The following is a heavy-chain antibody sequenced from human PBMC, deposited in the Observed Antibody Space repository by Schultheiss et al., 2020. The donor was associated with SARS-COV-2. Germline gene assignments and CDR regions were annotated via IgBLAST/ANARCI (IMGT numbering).Heavy chain of an antibody. CDR2: ISGSGGST. CDR1: GFTFSSYA. Sequence: GGSLRLSCAASGFTFSSYAMSWVRQAPGKGLEWVSAISGSGGSTYYADTVKGRFTISRDNSKNTLYLEMNSLRAEDTAVYYCAKEDPGSGTTNYFDYWGQGAVGTGSS. V-gene: IGHV3-23*01. J-gene: IGHJ4*02. D-gene: IGHD1-7*01. CDR3: AKEDPGSGTTNYFDY.